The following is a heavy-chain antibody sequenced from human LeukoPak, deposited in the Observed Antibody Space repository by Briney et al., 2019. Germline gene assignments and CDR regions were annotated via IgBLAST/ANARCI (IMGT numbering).Heavy chain of an antibody. J-gene: IGHJ6*02. CDR2: IYYSGST. CDR3: ARDRDTYGMDV. Sequence: PSETLSLTCTVSGGSISSYYWSWIRQPPGKGLEWIGYIYYSGSTNYNPSLKSRVTISVDTSKNQFSLKLSSVTAADTAVYYCARDRDTYGMDVWGQGTTVTVSS. CDR1: GGSISSYY. D-gene: IGHD5-18*01. V-gene: IGHV4-59*12.